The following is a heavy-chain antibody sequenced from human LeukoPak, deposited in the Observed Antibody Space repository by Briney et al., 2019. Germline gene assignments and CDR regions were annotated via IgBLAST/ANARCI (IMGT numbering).Heavy chain of an antibody. V-gene: IGHV4-59*01. Sequence: PSETLSLTCTVSGGSISSFYWSWIRQPPGKGLEWIGYIYYSGSTNYNPSLKSRVTISVDTSKNQFSLKLSSVTAADTAVYYCARDRITMVRGVTPQYYYYGMDVWGQGTTVTVSS. CDR3: ARDRITMVRGVTPQYYYYGMDV. CDR1: GGSISSFY. D-gene: IGHD3-10*01. CDR2: IYYSGST. J-gene: IGHJ6*02.